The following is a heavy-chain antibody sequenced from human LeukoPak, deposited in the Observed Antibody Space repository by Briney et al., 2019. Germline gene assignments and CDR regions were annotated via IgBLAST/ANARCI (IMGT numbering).Heavy chain of an antibody. CDR3: ASGQESDYFDY. CDR1: GFTVSSNY. D-gene: IGHD3-10*01. V-gene: IGHV3-53*01. J-gene: IGHJ4*02. CDR2: IYSGGST. Sequence: GGSLRLSCAASGFTVSSNYMSWVRQAPGKGLEWVSVIYSGGSTYYADSVKGRFTISRDNSKDTLYPQMNSLRAEDTAVYYCASGQESDYFDYWGQGTLVTVSS.